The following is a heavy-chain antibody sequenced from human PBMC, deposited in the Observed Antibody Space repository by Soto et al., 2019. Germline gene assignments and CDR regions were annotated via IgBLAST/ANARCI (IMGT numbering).Heavy chain of an antibody. CDR1: GFTFSAYV. D-gene: IGHD1-26*01. J-gene: IGHJ4*02. CDR3: ARRQNNGNSRAFDY. Sequence: LRLSCAASGFTFSAYVMSWVRQAPGKGLEWISSITSSGGGTYYADSVKGRFTVSRDNSKNTVYLQWSSLKASDTAMYYCARRQNNGNSRAFDYWGQGTLVTVSS. V-gene: IGHV3-23*01. CDR2: ITSSGGGT.